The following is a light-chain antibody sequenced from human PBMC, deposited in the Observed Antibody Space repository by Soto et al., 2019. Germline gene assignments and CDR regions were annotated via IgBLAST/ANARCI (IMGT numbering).Light chain of an antibody. J-gene: IGKJ1*01. CDR2: GAS. CDR1: QSVSIY. CDR3: QQRSNWPRT. V-gene: IGKV3-11*01. Sequence: EIVLTQSPDTLSLSPGECATLSCRASQSVSIYLAWYQQKPGQAPRLLIYGASNRATGIPARFSGSGSGTDFTLTISSLESEDFAVYYCQQRSNWPRTFGQGTKVEV.